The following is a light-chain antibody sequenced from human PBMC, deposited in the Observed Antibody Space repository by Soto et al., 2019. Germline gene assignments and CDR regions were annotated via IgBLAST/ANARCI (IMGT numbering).Light chain of an antibody. Sequence: IQLTQSPSSLSPSVGDRAIITCRASQGIRSDFAWFQQKPGKAPKLLIYLISTLQSGVPSRFSGSGSGTDFTLTISSLHPEDFATYYCQQLNSYPITFGQGTRLEIK. CDR3: QQLNSYPIT. V-gene: IGKV1-9*01. CDR1: QGIRSD. CDR2: LIS. J-gene: IGKJ5*01.